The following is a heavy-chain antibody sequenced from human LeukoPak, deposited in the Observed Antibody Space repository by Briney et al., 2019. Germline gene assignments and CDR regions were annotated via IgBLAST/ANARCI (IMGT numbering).Heavy chain of an antibody. CDR2: ISTSSSYI. CDR1: GFTFSSYS. V-gene: IGHV3-21*01. CDR3: VRDTFSPDAFDI. Sequence: PGGSLRLSCAASGFTFSSYSMNWVRQAPGKGLEWVSSISTSSSYIYSADSVKGRFTISRDNAKNSLYLQMNSLRAKDTAVYYCVRDTFSPDAFDIWGQGTMVTVSS. J-gene: IGHJ3*02. D-gene: IGHD3-16*01.